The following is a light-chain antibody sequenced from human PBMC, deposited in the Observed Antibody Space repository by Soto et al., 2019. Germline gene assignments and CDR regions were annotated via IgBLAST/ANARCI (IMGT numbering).Light chain of an antibody. CDR2: DAS. CDR1: QSLSSSQ. CDR3: QQSGSSPRT. V-gene: IGKV3-20*01. J-gene: IGKJ1*01. Sequence: EIVLTQSPGTLSLSPGERATLSCRASQSLSSSQLAWYQQKPGQAPRLLIHDASSRATGISDRFTGSGSGTDFTLTITTQEPEDFAVYYCQQSGSSPRTFGLGTKVEI.